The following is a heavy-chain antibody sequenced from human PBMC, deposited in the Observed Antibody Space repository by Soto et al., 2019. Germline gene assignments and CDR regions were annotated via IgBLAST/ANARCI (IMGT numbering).Heavy chain of an antibody. Sequence: QLQLQESGSGLVKPSQTLSLTCAVSGGSISSGGYSWSWIRQPPGKGLEWIGYIYHSGSTYYNPSLXRXVXIXXDRSKHQFSLKLSSVTAADTAGYYCGAGGGLPRYSWGQGTLVTVSS. J-gene: IGHJ4*02. V-gene: IGHV4-30-2*01. CDR2: IYHSGST. D-gene: IGHD5-12*01. CDR1: GGSISSGGYS. CDR3: GAGGGLPRYS.